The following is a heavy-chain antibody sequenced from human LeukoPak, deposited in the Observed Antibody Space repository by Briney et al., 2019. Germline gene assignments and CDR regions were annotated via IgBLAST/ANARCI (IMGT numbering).Heavy chain of an antibody. CDR2: IYPGDSDT. D-gene: IGHD3-22*01. Sequence: PGESLKISCKGSGYSFTSYWIGWGRQMPGKAREGRGIIYPGDSDTRYSPSFQGQVTISADKSISTAYLQWSSLKASDTAMYYCARLLGYYYDSSGYHDAFDIWGQGTMVTVSS. CDR1: GYSFTSYW. CDR3: ARLLGYYYDSSGYHDAFDI. V-gene: IGHV5-51*01. J-gene: IGHJ3*02.